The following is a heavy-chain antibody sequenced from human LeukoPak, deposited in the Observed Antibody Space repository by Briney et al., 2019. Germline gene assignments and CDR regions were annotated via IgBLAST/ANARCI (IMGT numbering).Heavy chain of an antibody. CDR2: IDPSDSYT. J-gene: IGHJ5*02. V-gene: IGHV5-10-1*01. CDR3: ASTGYGYYDSSGYYKPGHDWFDP. Sequence: GESLKISCKGSGYSFTSYWISWVRQMPGKGLEWMGRIDPSDSYTNYSPSFQGHVTISADKSISTAYLQWSSLKASDTAMYYCASTGYGYYDSSGYYKPGHDWFDPWGQGTLVTVSS. CDR1: GYSFTSYW. D-gene: IGHD3-22*01.